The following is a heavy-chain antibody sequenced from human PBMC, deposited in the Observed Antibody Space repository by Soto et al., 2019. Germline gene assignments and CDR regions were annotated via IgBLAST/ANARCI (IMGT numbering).Heavy chain of an antibody. CDR3: ARQLVRDDFYYDYHMDV. Sequence: QVQLVQSGAEVKKPGSSVKVSCKAAGGTFSNSTINWVRQAPGQGLEWMGRIIPILDITNHAQRFQGRVTITADKSTTTAYMEFSSLRSEDTAVYYCARQLVRDDFYYDYHMDVWGTGTTVTVSS. CDR2: IIPILDIT. CDR1: GGTFSNST. J-gene: IGHJ6*03. V-gene: IGHV1-69*02. D-gene: IGHD6-19*01.